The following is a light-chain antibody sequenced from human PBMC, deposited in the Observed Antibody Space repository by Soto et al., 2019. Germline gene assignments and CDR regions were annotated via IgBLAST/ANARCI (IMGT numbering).Light chain of an antibody. V-gene: IGKV1-5*03. CDR1: QSISSW. CDR3: QQYNSYPYT. Sequence: DIQMTQSPSTLSAYVGDRVTITCRASQSISSWVAWYQQKLGKAPKLLIYKASSLESGVPSRFSGSGSGTDFTLTISSLQPDDFATYYCQQYNSYPYTFGQGTKLEIK. CDR2: KAS. J-gene: IGKJ2*01.